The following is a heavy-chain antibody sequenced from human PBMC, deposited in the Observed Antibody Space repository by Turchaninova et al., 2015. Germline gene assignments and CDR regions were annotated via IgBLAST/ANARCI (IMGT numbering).Heavy chain of an antibody. Sequence: VESGGGLVKPGGSLRLSCAASGFTFSDYYLSWIRQAPGKGLEWVSYIENSGSTKYYTDSVKGRFTISRDNAKNSLYLQMSSLRGEDTAVFYCAGGGGSGYDPFDYWGQGTLVTVSS. D-gene: IGHD5-12*01. CDR3: AGGGGSGYDPFDY. V-gene: IGHV3-11*01. CDR1: GFTFSDYY. CDR2: IENSGSTK. J-gene: IGHJ4*02.